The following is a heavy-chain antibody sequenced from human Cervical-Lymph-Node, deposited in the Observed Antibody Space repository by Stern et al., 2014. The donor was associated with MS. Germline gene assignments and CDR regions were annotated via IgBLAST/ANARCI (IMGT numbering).Heavy chain of an antibody. CDR3: VRRRDSDSYDTFDN. J-gene: IGHJ3*02. CDR2: IYPEDSDT. V-gene: IGHV5-51*01. Sequence: VQLVESGAEVKKPGESLKISCKTSGYSFSNFWIGWVRQKPGKGLEWMGIIYPEDSDTTYSPSFQGHVTISADESISTAYLQWRSLKASDTAMYYCVRRRDSDSYDTFDNWGQGTMLIVSS. CDR1: GYSFSNFW. D-gene: IGHD3-22*01.